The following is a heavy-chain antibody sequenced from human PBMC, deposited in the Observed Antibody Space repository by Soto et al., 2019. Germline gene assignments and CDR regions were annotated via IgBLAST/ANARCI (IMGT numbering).Heavy chain of an antibody. Sequence: QVQLVQSGAEAKKPGASVRVSCKASGYTFTDYAMHWVRQAPGQRLEWMGWINAGNGNTKYSQKFQVRVTNSRETSASTVYMQLSSLRSEDTAVYYCVRAERRAVADNFFDYWGQGTLVAVSS. CDR1: GYTFTDYA. V-gene: IGHV1-3*01. CDR2: INAGNGNT. CDR3: VRAERRAVADNFFDY. D-gene: IGHD6-19*01. J-gene: IGHJ4*02.